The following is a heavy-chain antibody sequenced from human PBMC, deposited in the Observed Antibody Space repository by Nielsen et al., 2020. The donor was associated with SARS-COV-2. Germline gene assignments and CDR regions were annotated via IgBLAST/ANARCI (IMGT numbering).Heavy chain of an antibody. CDR3: ARDSRYYGSGDY. CDR2: INSDVSST. J-gene: IGHJ4*02. Sequence: GESLKISCAASGFTFSSYWMHWVRQAPGKGLVWVSRINSDVSSTSYADSVKGRFTISRDNAKNTLYLQMNSLRAEDTAVYYCARDSRYYGSGDYWGQGTLVTVSS. D-gene: IGHD3-10*01. V-gene: IGHV3-74*01. CDR1: GFTFSSYW.